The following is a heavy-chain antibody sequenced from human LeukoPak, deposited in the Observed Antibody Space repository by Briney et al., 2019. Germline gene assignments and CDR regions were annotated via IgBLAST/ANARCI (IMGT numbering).Heavy chain of an antibody. CDR3: ARGRWSYSSGYLGGDY. V-gene: IGHV4-59*08. CDR1: GGSISSYY. J-gene: IGHJ4*02. CDR2: IYYSGST. D-gene: IGHD3-22*01. Sequence: SETLSLTCTVSGGSISSYYWSWIRQPPGKGLEWIGYIYYSGSTNYNPSLKSRVTISVDTSKNQFSLKLSSVTAADTAVYYCARGRWSYSSGYLGGDYWGQGTLVTVSS.